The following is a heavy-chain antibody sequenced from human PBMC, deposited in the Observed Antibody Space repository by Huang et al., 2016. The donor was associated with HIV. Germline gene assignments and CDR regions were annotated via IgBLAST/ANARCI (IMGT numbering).Heavy chain of an antibody. Sequence: EVQLVESGGGFVQPGGSLRLSCAASGFTFSSYWMHWFRQAPGKGLVWVARNRDGRSTSYADSVKGRCTISRDNAKNTLYLQRNSLRAEDTAVYYCARDGVMLDYWGQGTLVTVSS. CDR2: NRDGRST. CDR3: ARDGVMLDY. V-gene: IGHV3-74*01. J-gene: IGHJ4*02. D-gene: IGHD3-16*01. CDR1: GFTFSSYW.